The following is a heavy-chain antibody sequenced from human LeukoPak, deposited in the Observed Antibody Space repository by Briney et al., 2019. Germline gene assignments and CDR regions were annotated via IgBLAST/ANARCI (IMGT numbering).Heavy chain of an antibody. Sequence: GGSLRLSCAVSGYAVGSNYMTWVRQAPGKGLEWVSLIFGFGDTRYADSVKGRFTISKDNSKNTVYLQMNSLRADDTAVYFCWRPNVLSSVDFWGQGTLVTVAS. CDR1: GYAVGSNY. V-gene: IGHV3-53*01. CDR3: WRPNVLSSVDF. D-gene: IGHD5/OR15-5a*01. J-gene: IGHJ4*02. CDR2: IFGFGDT.